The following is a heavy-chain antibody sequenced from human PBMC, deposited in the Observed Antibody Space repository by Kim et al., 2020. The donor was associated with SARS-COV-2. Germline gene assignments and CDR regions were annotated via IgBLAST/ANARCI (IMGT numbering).Heavy chain of an antibody. V-gene: IGHV3-30*04. CDR1: GFTFSSYA. D-gene: IGHD6-19*01. CDR3: ARGGLYSSGWYGAFDY. Sequence: GGFLRLSCAASGFTFSSYAMHWVRQAPGKGLEWVAVISYDGSNKYYADSVKGRFTISRDNSKNTLYLQMNSLRAEDTAVYYCARGGLYSSGWYGAFDYWG. J-gene: IGHJ4*01. CDR2: ISYDGSNK.